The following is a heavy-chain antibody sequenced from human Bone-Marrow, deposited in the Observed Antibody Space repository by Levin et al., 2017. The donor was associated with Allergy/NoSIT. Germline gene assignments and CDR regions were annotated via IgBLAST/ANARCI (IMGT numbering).Heavy chain of an antibody. CDR2: IYSGGDT. CDR1: GFSVSNNF. Sequence: GESLKISCAASGFSVSNNFMSWVRQAPGKGLECVSIIYSGGDTDYADSVKGRFTISRDNSKSTLFLQMNSLRAEDSGVYYCAIKSDQLLKKMGDVWGQGTTVIVSS. J-gene: IGHJ6*02. CDR3: AIKSDQLLKKMGDV. D-gene: IGHD2-2*01. V-gene: IGHV3-53*01.